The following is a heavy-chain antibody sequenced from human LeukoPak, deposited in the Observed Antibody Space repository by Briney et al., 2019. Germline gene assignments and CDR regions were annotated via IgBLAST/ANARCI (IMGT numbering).Heavy chain of an antibody. CDR3: ARDHLRGESTGGYHFDY. J-gene: IGHJ4*02. D-gene: IGHD5-18*01. V-gene: IGHV1-18*01. CDR2: ISAYNGNT. CDR1: GYTFTSYG. Sequence: ASVKVSCKASGYTFTSYGISWVRQAPGQGLEWMGWISAYNGNTNYAQKLQGRVTMTTDTSTSTAYMELRSLRSDDTAVYYCARDHLRGESTGGYHFDYWGQGTLVTVSS.